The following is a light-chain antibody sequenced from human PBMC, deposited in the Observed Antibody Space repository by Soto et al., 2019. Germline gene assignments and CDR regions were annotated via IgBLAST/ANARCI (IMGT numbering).Light chain of an antibody. CDR3: QQYGRSPWT. CDR2: GAS. CDR1: QSVTNNY. Sequence: EIVLTQSPGTLSLASGERATLSCRASQSVTNNYLAWYQQQPSQAPRLLIFGASSRAAGIPDRFSGSGSGTDFTLAIGRLEPEDFAVYYCQQYGRSPWTFGQGTKVDIK. J-gene: IGKJ1*01. V-gene: IGKV3-20*01.